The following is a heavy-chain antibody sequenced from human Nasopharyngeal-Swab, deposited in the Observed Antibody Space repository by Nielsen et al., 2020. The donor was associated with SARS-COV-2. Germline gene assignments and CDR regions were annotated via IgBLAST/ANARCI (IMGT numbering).Heavy chain of an antibody. D-gene: IGHD2-15*01. CDR2: ISSSGSII. Sequence: RDAPGKGLEWVSYISSSGSIIYYADSVKGRFTISRDNAKNSLYLEMNSLRAEDTAVYDCERDFAILGRRVPFDIWGQGTMVTVSS. V-gene: IGHV3-11*01. J-gene: IGHJ3*02. CDR3: ERDFAILGRRVPFDI.